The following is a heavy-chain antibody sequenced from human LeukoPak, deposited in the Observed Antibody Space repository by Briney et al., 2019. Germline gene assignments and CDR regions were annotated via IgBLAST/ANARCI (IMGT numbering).Heavy chain of an antibody. CDR1: GYTFTRHY. J-gene: IGHJ4*02. D-gene: IGHD3-16*02. V-gene: IGHV1-2*02. CDR2: INPNSGGT. Sequence: GASVKVSCKASGYTFTRHYMHWVRQAPGQGLEWMGWINPNSGGTNYAQKFQGRVTMTRDTSISTAYMELSRLRSDDTAVYYCARRLAGELSLSLNYWGQGTLVTVSS. CDR3: ARRLAGELSLSLNY.